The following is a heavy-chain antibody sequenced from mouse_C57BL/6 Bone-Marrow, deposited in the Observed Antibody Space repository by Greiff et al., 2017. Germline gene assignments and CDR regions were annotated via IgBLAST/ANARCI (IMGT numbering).Heavy chain of an antibody. CDR2: FNPYNGGT. D-gene: IGHD1-1*01. J-gene: IGHJ4*01. CDR3: ARPYYGSSWRAMDY. Sequence: EVQLQQSGPVLVKPGASVKRSGKASGYTFTDYYMNWVKQSHGKSLEWIGVFNPYNGGTSYNQKFKGKATLTVDKSSSTAYMELNSLTSEDSAVYYCARPYYGSSWRAMDYWGQGTSVTVSS. CDR1: GYTFTDYY. V-gene: IGHV1-19*01.